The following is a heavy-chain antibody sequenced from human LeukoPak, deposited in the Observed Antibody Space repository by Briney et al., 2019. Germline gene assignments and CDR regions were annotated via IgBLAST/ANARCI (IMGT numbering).Heavy chain of an antibody. CDR2: ISSSGSTI. V-gene: IGHV3-11*04. CDR3: ARDGWIAARFVDY. CDR1: GFTFSDYY. D-gene: IGHD6-6*01. J-gene: IGHJ4*02. Sequence: GGSLRLSCAASGFTFSDYYMSWIRQAPGKGLEWVSYISSSGSTIYYADSVKGRFTISRDNAKNSLYLQMNSLGAGDTAVYYCARDGWIAARFVDYWGQGTLVTVSS.